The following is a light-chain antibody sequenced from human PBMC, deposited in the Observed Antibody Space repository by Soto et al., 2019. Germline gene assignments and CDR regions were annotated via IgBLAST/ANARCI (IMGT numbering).Light chain of an antibody. CDR3: SSYTTSSTLV. CDR2: VVS. J-gene: IGLJ2*01. CDR1: SSDIGSYKR. Sequence: QSVLTQPPSVSGSPGQSVTISCTGTSSDIGSYKRVSWYQQRPGTAPKLMVYVVSIRPSGVPDRFSGSKSGNTASLTISGLQAEDEADYYCSSYTTSSTLVFGGGTKLTVL. V-gene: IGLV2-18*02.